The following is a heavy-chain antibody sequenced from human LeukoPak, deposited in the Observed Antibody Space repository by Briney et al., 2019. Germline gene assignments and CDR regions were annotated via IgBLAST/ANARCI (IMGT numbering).Heavy chain of an antibody. Sequence: SETLSLTCAVYGWSFNDYYWNWIRQPPGKGLEWIGEINARGGTNFNPSLKSRVTISVDTSKSQFSLRLTSMIAADTAVYYCARGQVPAARGYNWFDPWGQGTLVTVSS. CDR1: GWSFNDYY. CDR2: INARGGT. CDR3: ARGQVPAARGYNWFDP. V-gene: IGHV4-34*01. J-gene: IGHJ5*02. D-gene: IGHD2-2*01.